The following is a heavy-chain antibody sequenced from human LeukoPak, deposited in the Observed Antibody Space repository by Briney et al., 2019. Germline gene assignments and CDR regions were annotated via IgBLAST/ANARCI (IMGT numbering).Heavy chain of an antibody. Sequence: PGRSLRLSCAASGFTFSGYGMHWVRQAPGKGLEWVANIKRDGSEKYYGDSVKGRFTISRDNAKNSLYLQMNSLSAEDTAVYYCARDKEAAVDFWSGYYPLWGQGTLVTVSS. D-gene: IGHD3-3*01. V-gene: IGHV3-7*01. J-gene: IGHJ4*02. CDR2: IKRDGSEK. CDR3: ARDKEAAVDFWSGYYPL. CDR1: GFTFSGYG.